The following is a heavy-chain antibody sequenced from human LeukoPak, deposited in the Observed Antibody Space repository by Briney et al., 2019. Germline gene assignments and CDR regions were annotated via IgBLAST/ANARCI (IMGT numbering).Heavy chain of an antibody. D-gene: IGHD2-15*01. Sequence: SETLSLTCTVSGGSISSSSYYWGWIRQPPGKGLEWIGSIYYSGSTYYNPSLKSRVTISVDPSKNQFSLKLSSVTDADTAVYYCARNVRYCSGGSCWAGLNWFDPWGQGTLVTVSS. CDR2: IYYSGST. CDR3: ARNVRYCSGGSCWAGLNWFDP. CDR1: GGSISSSSYY. V-gene: IGHV4-39*01. J-gene: IGHJ5*02.